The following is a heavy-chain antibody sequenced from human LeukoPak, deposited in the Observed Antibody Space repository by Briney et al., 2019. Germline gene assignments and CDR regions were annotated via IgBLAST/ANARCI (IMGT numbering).Heavy chain of an antibody. J-gene: IGHJ4*02. D-gene: IGHD2-15*01. CDR1: GFTFSSYA. Sequence: PGGSLRLSCAASGFTFSSYAMGWVRQAPGKGPEWVSYIGGSGGGTYYADSVKGRFTISRDNSKNTLYLQMNSLRAEDTAVYYCAKPQSHIVVVVAAITPEYRGQGTVVTVSS. CDR2: IGGSGGGT. V-gene: IGHV3-23*01. CDR3: AKPQSHIVVVVAAITPEY.